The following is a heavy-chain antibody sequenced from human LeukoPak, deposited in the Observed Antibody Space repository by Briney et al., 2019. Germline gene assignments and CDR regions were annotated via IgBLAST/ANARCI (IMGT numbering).Heavy chain of an antibody. CDR2: FDPEDGET. J-gene: IGHJ4*02. CDR3: ATVTVRGVITVYFDY. Sequence: ASVKVSCKVSGYTLTELSMHWVRQAPGKGLEWMGGFDPEDGETIYAQKFQGRVTMTEDTSTDTAYMELSSLRSEDTAVYYCATVTVRGVITVYFDYRGQGTLVTVSS. D-gene: IGHD3-10*01. CDR1: GYTLTELS. V-gene: IGHV1-24*01.